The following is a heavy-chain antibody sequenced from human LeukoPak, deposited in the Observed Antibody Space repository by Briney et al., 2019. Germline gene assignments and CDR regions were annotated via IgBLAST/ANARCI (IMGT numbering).Heavy chain of an antibody. CDR3: TTESYGYYFDY. D-gene: IGHD5-24*01. CDR1: GFTFSSHA. V-gene: IGHV3-23*01. CDR2: ISGSGGST. J-gene: IGHJ4*02. Sequence: GGSLRLSCAASGFTFSSHAMSWVRQAPGKGLEWVSTISGSGGSTYYADSVKGRFTISRDSSKNTLYLQMNSLRAEDTAVYYCTTESYGYYFDYWGQGTLVTVSS.